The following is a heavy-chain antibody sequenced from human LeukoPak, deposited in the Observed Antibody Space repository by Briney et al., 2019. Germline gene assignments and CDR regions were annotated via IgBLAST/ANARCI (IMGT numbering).Heavy chain of an antibody. CDR1: GFTFSSYS. Sequence: GGSLRLSCAASGFTFSSYSMKWVRQAPLKGLEWVSSISSNSSYIYYADSVRGRFTISRDNAQNSLYLQMNSLRVEDTAIYYCARDPYNGAYSEGYYYYYMDVWGKGTTVTVSS. D-gene: IGHD1-1*01. J-gene: IGHJ6*03. CDR2: ISSNSSYI. CDR3: ARDPYNGAYSEGYYYYYMDV. V-gene: IGHV3-21*01.